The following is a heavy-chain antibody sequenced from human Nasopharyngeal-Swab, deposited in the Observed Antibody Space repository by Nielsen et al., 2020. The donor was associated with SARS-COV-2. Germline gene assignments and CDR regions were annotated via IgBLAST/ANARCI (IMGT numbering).Heavy chain of an antibody. CDR2: IYHSGST. Sequence: SETLSLTCAASGGSISSGGYSWSWIRQPPGKGLEWIGYIYHSGSTYYNPSLKSRVTISVDRSKNQFSLKLSSVTAADTAVYYCARAVLEWFNYYYYYMDVWGKGTTVTVSS. D-gene: IGHD3-3*01. CDR1: GGSISSGGYS. CDR3: ARAVLEWFNYYYYYMDV. J-gene: IGHJ6*03. V-gene: IGHV4-30-2*01.